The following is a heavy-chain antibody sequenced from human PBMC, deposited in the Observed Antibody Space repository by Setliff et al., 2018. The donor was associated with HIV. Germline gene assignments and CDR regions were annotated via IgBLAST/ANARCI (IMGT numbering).Heavy chain of an antibody. V-gene: IGHV3-23*01. CDR1: GFTFSSYA. Sequence: GGSLRLSCAASGFTFSSYAMSWVRQAPGKGLEWVAGMSGSDNTTFYADSVKGRFIVSRDDSKNTLFLEMSSLRAEDTAVYYCARGHYGAWGQGTLVTVSS. D-gene: IGHD4-17*01. CDR2: MSGSDNTT. J-gene: IGHJ4*02. CDR3: ARGHYGA.